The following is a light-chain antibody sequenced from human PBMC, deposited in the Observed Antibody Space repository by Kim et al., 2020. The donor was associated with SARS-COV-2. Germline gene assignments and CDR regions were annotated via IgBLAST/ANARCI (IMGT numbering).Light chain of an antibody. Sequence: ASVKLTCTLSSGHSSYAIAWHQQQPEKGPRYLMKLDSDGSHTKGDGIPDRFSGSSAGTERYLTISGLQSEDEADYYCQTCGTGIQVFGGGTQLTVL. J-gene: IGLJ3*02. CDR1: SGHSSYA. V-gene: IGLV4-69*01. CDR3: QTCGTGIQV. CDR2: LDSDGSH.